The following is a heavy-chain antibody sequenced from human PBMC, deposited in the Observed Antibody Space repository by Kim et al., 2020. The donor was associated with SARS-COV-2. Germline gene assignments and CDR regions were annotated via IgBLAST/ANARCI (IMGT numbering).Heavy chain of an antibody. Sequence: SETLSLTCAVYGGSFSGYYWSWIRQPPGKGLEWIGEINHSGSTNYNPSLKSRFTISVDTSKNLFSLKLSSVTAADPAVYSCARGSLDFCYWGQRTLVTV. V-gene: IGHV4-34*01. CDR2: INHSGST. CDR1: GGSFSGYY. D-gene: IGHD6-13*01. J-gene: IGHJ4*02. CDR3: ARGSLDFCY.